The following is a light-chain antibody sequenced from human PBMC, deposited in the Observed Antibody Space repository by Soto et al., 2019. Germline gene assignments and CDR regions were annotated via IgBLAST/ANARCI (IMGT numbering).Light chain of an antibody. CDR2: GAS. J-gene: IGKJ5*01. V-gene: IGKV3-20*01. Sequence: EIVLTQSPGTLSLSPGERATLSCRASQSVSNNYLAWYQQKPGQAPRLLIYGASNRATGIPDRFSGGGSGTQFTLTIGSLQSEDFAVYYCQQLNNYPFTFGQGTRLEIK. CDR1: QSVSNNY. CDR3: QQLNNYPFT.